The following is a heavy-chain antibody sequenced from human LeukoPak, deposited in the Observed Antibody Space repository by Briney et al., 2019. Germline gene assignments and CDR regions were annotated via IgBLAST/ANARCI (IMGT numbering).Heavy chain of an antibody. D-gene: IGHD3-10*01. CDR3: ARLEKMNLVLRVFWYFDL. Sequence: SETLSLTCTVSGGSVSSDSWNWIRQSPGKGLEWIGYIYNTGNSNHNPSLKNRVTISFDKSKSQLSLVLTSVTAADTAIYYCARLEKMNLVLRVFWYFDLWGRGTLVTVSS. V-gene: IGHV4-59*08. CDR2: IYNTGNS. J-gene: IGHJ2*01. CDR1: GGSVSSDS.